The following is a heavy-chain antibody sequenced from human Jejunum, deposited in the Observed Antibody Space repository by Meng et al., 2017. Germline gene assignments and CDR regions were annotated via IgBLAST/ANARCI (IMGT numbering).Heavy chain of an antibody. V-gene: IGHV4-39*07. D-gene: IGHD1-14*01. J-gene: IGHJ5*01. CDR2: IYYSGST. CDR3: ARDHGSSNWFYY. Sequence: QLQPQESGPGLVKPSETLSLTCTVSGGSSSKYYWGWIRQPPGKGLEWIGTIYYSGSTYYNPSLESRVTISVDTSKNEFSLKLSSVTAADTAVYYCARDHGSSNWFYYWGQGTLVTVSS. CDR1: GGSSSKYY.